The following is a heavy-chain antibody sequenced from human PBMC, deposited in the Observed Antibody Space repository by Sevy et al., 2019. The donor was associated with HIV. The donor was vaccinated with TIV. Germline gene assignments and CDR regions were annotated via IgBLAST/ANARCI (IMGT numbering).Heavy chain of an antibody. CDR3: ARRYSYGYGWFDP. V-gene: IGHV4-39*01. D-gene: IGHD5-18*01. J-gene: IGHJ5*02. CDR1: GGSISSSSYY. Sequence: SETLSLTCTVSGGSISSSSYYWGWIRQPPGKGLVWIGSIYYSGSTYYNPSLKSRVTISVDTSKNQFSLKLSSVTAADTAVYYCARRYSYGYGWFDPWGQGTLVTVSS. CDR2: IYYSGST.